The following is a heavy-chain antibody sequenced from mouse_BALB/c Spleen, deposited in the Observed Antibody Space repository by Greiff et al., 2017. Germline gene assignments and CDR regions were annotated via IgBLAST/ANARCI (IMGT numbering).Heavy chain of an antibody. D-gene: IGHD1-1*02. CDR2: IDPSDSYT. V-gene: IGHV1-69*02. Sequence: VQLVESGAELVKPGASVKLSCKASGYTFTSYWMHWVKQRPGQGLEWIGEIDPSDSYTNYNQKFKGKATLTVDKSSSTAYMQLSSLTSEDSAVYYCARWGGNPAWFAYWGQGTLVTVSA. CDR1: GYTFTSYW. CDR3: ARWGGNPAWFAY. J-gene: IGHJ3*01.